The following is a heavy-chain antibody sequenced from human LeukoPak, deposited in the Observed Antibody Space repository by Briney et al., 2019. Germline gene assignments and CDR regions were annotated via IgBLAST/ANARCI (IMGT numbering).Heavy chain of an antibody. V-gene: IGHV4-31*03. CDR2: IYYSGST. CDR3: ARLVPHSSGVENAFDI. Sequence: PSETLSLTCTVSGGSISSGGYYWSWIRQHPGKGLEWIGYIYYSGSTYYNPSLKSRVTISVDTSKNQFSLKLSSVTAADTAVYYCARLVPHSSGVENAFDIWGQGTMVTVSS. J-gene: IGHJ3*02. D-gene: IGHD6-19*01. CDR1: GGSISSGGYY.